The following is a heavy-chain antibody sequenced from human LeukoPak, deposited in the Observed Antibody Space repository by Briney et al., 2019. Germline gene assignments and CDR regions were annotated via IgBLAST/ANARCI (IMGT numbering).Heavy chain of an antibody. Sequence: SETLSLTCDVSGFSISSGYYWGWIRQPPGKGLEWVATISHSGNTYFSPSLQSRVTVSLDTSKNQFSLNVTSVKVADTAIYFCTRGTLHLDTWGQGTLVIVSS. J-gene: IGHJ5*02. CDR3: TRGTLHLDT. D-gene: IGHD2-21*02. V-gene: IGHV4-38-2*01. CDR1: GFSISSGYY. CDR2: ISHSGNT.